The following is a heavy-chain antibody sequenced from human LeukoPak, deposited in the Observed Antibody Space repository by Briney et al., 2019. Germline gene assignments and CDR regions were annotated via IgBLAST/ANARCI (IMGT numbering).Heavy chain of an antibody. CDR1: GYTFTSYG. V-gene: IGHV1-18*01. D-gene: IGHD1-26*01. Sequence: HRASVTVSCKASGYTFTSYGISWVRQAPGQGLEWMGWISAYNGNTNYAQKLQGRVTMTTDTSTSTAYMELRSLRSDDTAVYYCARGPLVGATHYFDYWGQGTLVTVSS. CDR3: ARGPLVGATHYFDY. J-gene: IGHJ4*02. CDR2: ISAYNGNT.